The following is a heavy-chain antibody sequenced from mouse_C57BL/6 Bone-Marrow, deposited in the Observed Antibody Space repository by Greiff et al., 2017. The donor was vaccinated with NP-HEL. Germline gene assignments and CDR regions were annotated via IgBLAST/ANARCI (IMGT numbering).Heavy chain of an antibody. CDR1: GYAFSSSW. CDR2: IYPGDGDT. V-gene: IGHV1-82*01. Sequence: QVQLQQSGPELVKPGASVKISCKASGYAFSSSWMNWVKQRPGKGLEWIGRIYPGDGDTTSTWNFKGKATLTADKSSSTAYMQLSSLTSEDSAVYFCARSYYGSSYVDVWGTGTTVTVSS. J-gene: IGHJ1*03. CDR3: ARSYYGSSYVDV. D-gene: IGHD1-1*01.